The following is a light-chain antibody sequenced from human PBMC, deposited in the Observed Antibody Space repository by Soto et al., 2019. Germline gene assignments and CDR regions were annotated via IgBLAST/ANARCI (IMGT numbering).Light chain of an antibody. CDR2: AAS. CDR1: QSISTY. CDR3: QQTYSLPYT. J-gene: IGKJ2*01. Sequence: DIQMTQSPSSLSASVGDRVTISCRAGQSISTYLNWYQQKPGKAPNLLIYAASTLQGGVPSRFSGSGSGTDFTLTISGLQPEDFVSYSCQQTYSLPYTFGQGTKLEIK. V-gene: IGKV1-39*01.